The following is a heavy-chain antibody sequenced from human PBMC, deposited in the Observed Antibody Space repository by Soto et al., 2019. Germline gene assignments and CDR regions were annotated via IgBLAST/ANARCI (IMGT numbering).Heavy chain of an antibody. CDR1: GFTFSSYA. Sequence: GGSLRLSCAASGFTFSSYAMHWVRQAPGKGLEWVAVISYDGSNKYYADSVKGRFTISRDNSKNTLYLQMNSLRAEDTAVYYCARDKYGSSWSFPYYYYYYGTDVWGQGTTVTVSS. CDR3: ARDKYGSSWSFPYYYYYYGTDV. CDR2: ISYDGSNK. D-gene: IGHD6-13*01. V-gene: IGHV3-30-3*01. J-gene: IGHJ6*02.